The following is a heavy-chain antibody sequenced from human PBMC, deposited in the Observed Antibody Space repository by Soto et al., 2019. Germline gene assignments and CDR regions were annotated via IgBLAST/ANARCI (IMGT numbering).Heavy chain of an antibody. Sequence: QVQLVESGGGVVQPGRSLRLSCTASGFTFSTYGMHWVRQAPGKGLAWVAVISYDGNNKYSGDSVKGRFTTSRDNSKNTLYLQMDSLKAEDTAVYDCAKGKGSGNYPNYLDYWGQETLVTVSS. CDR1: GFTFSTYG. D-gene: IGHD3-10*01. V-gene: IGHV3-30*18. CDR2: ISYDGNNK. CDR3: AKGKGSGNYPNYLDY. J-gene: IGHJ4*02.